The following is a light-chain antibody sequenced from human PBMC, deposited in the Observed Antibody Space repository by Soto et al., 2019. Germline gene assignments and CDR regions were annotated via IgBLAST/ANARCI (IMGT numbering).Light chain of an antibody. CDR3: AAWDDSLNGVV. Sequence: QPVLTQPPSASGTPGQRVTISCSGSSSNIGSNTVNWYQQLPGTAPKLLIYSNNQRPSGVPDRFSGSKSGTSASLAISGLQSEDEAVYYCAAWDDSLNGVVFGGGTKLTVL. V-gene: IGLV1-44*01. CDR2: SNN. CDR1: SSNIGSNT. J-gene: IGLJ2*01.